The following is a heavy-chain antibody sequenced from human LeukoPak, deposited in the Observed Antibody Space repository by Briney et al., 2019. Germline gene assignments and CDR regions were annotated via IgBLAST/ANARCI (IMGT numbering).Heavy chain of an antibody. CDR3: ARGATENWFDP. Sequence: AASVKVSCKASGYKFTSYGISWVRQAPGQGLDWMGWISAYNGNTNYAHNLQGRVTMTTDTSTSTAYMELRGLRSDDTAVYYCARGATENWFDPWGQGTLVAVSS. CDR1: GYKFTSYG. D-gene: IGHD5-12*01. CDR2: ISAYNGNT. V-gene: IGHV1-18*01. J-gene: IGHJ5*02.